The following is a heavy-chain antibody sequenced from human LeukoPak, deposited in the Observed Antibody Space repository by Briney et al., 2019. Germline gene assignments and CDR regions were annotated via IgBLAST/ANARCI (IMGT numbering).Heavy chain of an antibody. Sequence: SETLSLTCTVSGGSISSSSYYWGWIRQPPGKGLEWIGSIYYSGSTYYNPSLKSRVTISVDTSRNQFSLKLSSVTAADTAVYYCARVRGSGSYYRNLDYWGQGTLVTVSS. V-gene: IGHV4-39*07. CDR3: ARVRGSGSYYRNLDY. CDR2: IYYSGST. D-gene: IGHD3-10*01. CDR1: GGSISSSSYY. J-gene: IGHJ4*02.